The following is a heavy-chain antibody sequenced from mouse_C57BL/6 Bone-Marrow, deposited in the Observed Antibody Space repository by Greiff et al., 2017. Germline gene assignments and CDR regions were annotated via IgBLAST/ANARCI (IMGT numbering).Heavy chain of an antibody. CDR2: IYPSDSET. Sequence: VQLQQPGAELVRPGSSVKLSCKASGYTFTSYWMDWVEQRPGQGLEWIGTIYPSDSETHYNQKFKDKATLTVDKSSSTAYMQLSSLTSEDSAVYYCARCDYDNYYAMDYWGQGTSVTVSS. CDR1: GYTFTSYW. CDR3: ARCDYDNYYAMDY. V-gene: IGHV1-61*01. D-gene: IGHD2-4*01. J-gene: IGHJ4*01.